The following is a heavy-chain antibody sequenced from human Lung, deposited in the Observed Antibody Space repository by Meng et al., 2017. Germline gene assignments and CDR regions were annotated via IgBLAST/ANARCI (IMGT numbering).Heavy chain of an antibody. CDR3: ARDEDISAAGKLFGDY. J-gene: IGHJ4*02. Sequence: QGQLVGPGAEVKRPGASVKVSCKPSGYNFPDYYMHWVRRAPGQGLEWMRRINPKSGDTHYAQKFQARVTMTGDTSISTAYMELSGLRSDDTAMYYCARDEDISAAGKLFGDYWGQGTLVTVSS. CDR1: GYNFPDYY. CDR2: INPKSGDT. V-gene: IGHV1-2*06. D-gene: IGHD6-25*01.